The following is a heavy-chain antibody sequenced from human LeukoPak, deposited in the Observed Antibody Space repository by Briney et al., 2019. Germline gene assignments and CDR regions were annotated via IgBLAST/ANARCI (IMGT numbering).Heavy chain of an antibody. J-gene: IGHJ4*02. Sequence: PGGSLRLSCGASGFTFSSYWMSWVRQAPGKGLEWVSAISGSGGSTYYADSVKGRFTISRDNSKNTLYLQMNSLRAEDTAVYYCARGAAAAGMMGDFDYWGQGTLVTVSS. V-gene: IGHV3-23*01. CDR2: ISGSGGST. CDR1: GFTFSSYW. CDR3: ARGAAAAGMMGDFDY. D-gene: IGHD6-13*01.